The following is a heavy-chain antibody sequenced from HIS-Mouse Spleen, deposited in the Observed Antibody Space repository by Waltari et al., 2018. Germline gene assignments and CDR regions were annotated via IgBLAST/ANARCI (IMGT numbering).Heavy chain of an antibody. CDR1: GGSIRSSSYY. CDR2: IYYSGST. CDR3: ARAYYYGSGSYYKGYFDY. V-gene: IGHV4-39*07. D-gene: IGHD3-10*01. Sequence: QLQLQESGPGLVKPSETLSLTCTVSGGSIRSSSYYRGRIRQPPGKGLEWIGSIYYSGSTYYNPSLKSRVTISVDTSKNQFSLKLSSVTAADTAVYYCARAYYYGSGSYYKGYFDYWGQGTLVTVSS. J-gene: IGHJ4*02.